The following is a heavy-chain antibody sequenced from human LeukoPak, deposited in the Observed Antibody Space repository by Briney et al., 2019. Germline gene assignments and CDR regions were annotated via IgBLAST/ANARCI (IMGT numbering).Heavy chain of an antibody. Sequence: SETLSLTCAVSGASIISNNWWGWVRQPSGKGLEWIGEIYHRGSTNYNPSLKSRVTISVDKSKNQFSLRLSSVTAADTAIYYCARRDYYDSTGYFGYWGQGTLVTVSS. CDR1: GASIISNNW. CDR3: ARRDYYDSTGYFGY. CDR2: IYHRGST. J-gene: IGHJ4*02. V-gene: IGHV4-4*02. D-gene: IGHD3-22*01.